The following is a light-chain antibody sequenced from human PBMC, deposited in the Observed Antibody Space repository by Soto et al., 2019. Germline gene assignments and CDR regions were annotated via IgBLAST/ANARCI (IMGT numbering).Light chain of an antibody. CDR1: QDISNY. CDR3: QQYDNPPQP. J-gene: IGKJ3*01. CDR2: VAS. Sequence: DIQMTQSPSSLSASVGDRVTITCQASQDISNYLNGYQQKPGKAPKLLIDVASNLETGVPSRFSGSGSGTDFTCTISSLQPEDIATNYCQQYDNPPQPFGPATKVPI. V-gene: IGKV1-33*01.